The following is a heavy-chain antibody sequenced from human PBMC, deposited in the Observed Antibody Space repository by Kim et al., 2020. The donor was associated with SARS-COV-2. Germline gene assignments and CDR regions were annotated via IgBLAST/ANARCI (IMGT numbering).Heavy chain of an antibody. J-gene: IGHJ4*02. Sequence: SETLSLTCTVSGGSISSSSYYWGWIRQPPGKGLEWIGSIYYSGSTYYNPSIKSRVTISVDTSKKQFSLRLNSVTAADTAVYYCATGSGDFHYWGQGTLVTVSS. D-gene: IGHD1-1*01. CDR1: GGSISSSSYY. CDR2: IYYSGST. V-gene: IGHV4-39*07. CDR3: ATGSGDFHY.